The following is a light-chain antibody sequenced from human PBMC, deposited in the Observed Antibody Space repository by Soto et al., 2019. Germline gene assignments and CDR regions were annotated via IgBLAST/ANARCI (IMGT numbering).Light chain of an antibody. CDR3: CSYAGSSTYV. J-gene: IGLJ1*01. V-gene: IGLV2-23*02. CDR1: SSDVGSYNL. CDR2: EVS. Sequence: QSVLTQPASGSGSPGQSITISCTGTSSDVGSYNLVSWYQQHPGKAPKLMIYEVSKRPSGVSNRFSGSKSGNTASLTISGLQAEDEADYYCCSYAGSSTYVFGTGTKLTVL.